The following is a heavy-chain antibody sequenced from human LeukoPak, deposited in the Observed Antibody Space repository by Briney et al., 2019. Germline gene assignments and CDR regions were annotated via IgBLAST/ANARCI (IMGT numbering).Heavy chain of an antibody. D-gene: IGHD2-8*02. V-gene: IGHV4-31*03. Sequence: PSQTLSLTCTISGGSISSAGYYWNWIRQYPGKGLEWIGYIYYSGSAYYNPSLKSRVTISVDTSNNQFSLKLSSVTAADTAVYYCARGPGGELDHWGQGTLVTVSS. CDR2: IYYSGSA. J-gene: IGHJ4*02. CDR3: ARGPGGELDH. CDR1: GGSISSAGYY.